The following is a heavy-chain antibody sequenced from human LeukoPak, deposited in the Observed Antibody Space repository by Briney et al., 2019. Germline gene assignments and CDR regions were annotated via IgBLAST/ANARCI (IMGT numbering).Heavy chain of an antibody. CDR2: IYVIGST. V-gene: IGHV4-4*09. CDR1: GGSISSYY. Sequence: SETLSLTCTVSGGSISSYYWSWIRQPPGKALEWIGYIYVIGSTNYNPSLKRRLTISADTSKNQFSLRLTSVTAADTAVYYCARSSDDYDSSGLADYWGQGTLVIVSS. CDR3: ARSSDDYDSSGLADY. J-gene: IGHJ4*02. D-gene: IGHD3-22*01.